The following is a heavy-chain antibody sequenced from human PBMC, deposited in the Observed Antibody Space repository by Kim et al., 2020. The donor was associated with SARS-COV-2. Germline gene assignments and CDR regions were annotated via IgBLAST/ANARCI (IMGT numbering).Heavy chain of an antibody. CDR3: ARDRGDYGDYPNWFDP. J-gene: IGHJ5*02. V-gene: IGHV3-48*02. Sequence: GGSLRLSCAASGFTFSSYSMNWVRQAPGKGLEWVSYISSSSSTIYYADSVKGRFTISRDNAKNSLYLQMNSLRDEDTAVYYCARDRGDYGDYPNWFDPWGQGTLVTVSS. CDR1: GFTFSSYS. D-gene: IGHD4-17*01. CDR2: ISSSSSTI.